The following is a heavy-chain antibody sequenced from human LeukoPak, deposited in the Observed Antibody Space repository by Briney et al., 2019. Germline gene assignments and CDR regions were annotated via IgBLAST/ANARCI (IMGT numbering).Heavy chain of an antibody. CDR1: GGTFSGFY. J-gene: IGHJ1*01. CDR3: VGHLPGGYFQH. CDR2: INHSGST. D-gene: IGHD3-10*01. Sequence: SETLSLTCAVYGGTFSGFYWSWIRQPPGKGLEWIGEINHSGSTNYNPSLKSRVTISVDTSRNEFSLKLSSVTATDTAVYYCVGHLPGGYFQHWGQGNLFTVSS. V-gene: IGHV4-34*08.